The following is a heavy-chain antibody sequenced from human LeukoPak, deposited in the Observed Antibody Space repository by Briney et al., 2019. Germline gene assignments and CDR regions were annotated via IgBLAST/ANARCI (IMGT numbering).Heavy chain of an antibody. D-gene: IGHD6-13*01. CDR2: IYYSGST. CDR1: GGSISSYY. V-gene: IGHV4-59*01. J-gene: IGHJ5*02. CDR3: ARGKAAAGTGVYNWFDP. Sequence: PSETLSLTCTVSGGSISSYYWSWIRQPPGKGLEWIGYIYYSGSTNYNPSLKSRITISVDTSKNQFSLELSSVTAADTAVYYCARGKAAAGTGVYNWFDPWGQGTLVTVSS.